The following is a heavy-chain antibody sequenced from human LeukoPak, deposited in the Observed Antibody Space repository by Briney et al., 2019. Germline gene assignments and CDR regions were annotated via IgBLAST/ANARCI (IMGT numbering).Heavy chain of an antibody. CDR2: IKHDGGEK. Sequence: PGGSLRLSCAASGFTFSRYWMSWVRQAPGKGLEWVANIKHDGGEKYYVDSVKGRFTISRDNAKNSLYLQMNSLRAEDTAVYFCLYGGYFQHWGQGTLVTVSS. D-gene: IGHD3-16*01. CDR1: GFTFSRYW. CDR3: LYGGYFQH. V-gene: IGHV3-7*01. J-gene: IGHJ1*01.